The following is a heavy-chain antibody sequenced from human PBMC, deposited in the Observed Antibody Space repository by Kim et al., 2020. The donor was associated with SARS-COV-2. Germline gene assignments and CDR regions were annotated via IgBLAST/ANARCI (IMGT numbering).Heavy chain of an antibody. J-gene: IGHJ4*02. D-gene: IGHD3-22*01. CDR3: ARDYDKRRSFDY. V-gene: IGHV4-30-2*04. Sequence: YYNPSLRSRVYISVDTSKAQLSLKLSSVTATVSAVYYCARDYDKRRSFDYWGQGTLVTISS.